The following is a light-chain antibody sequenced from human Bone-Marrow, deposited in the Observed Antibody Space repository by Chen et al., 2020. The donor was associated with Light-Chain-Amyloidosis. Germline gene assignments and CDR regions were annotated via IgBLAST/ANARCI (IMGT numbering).Light chain of an antibody. CDR2: KAS. CDR1: ALPKQY. V-gene: IGLV3-25*03. Sequence: SYELTQPPSVSVSPGQTARITCSGDALPKQYAYWYQQKPGQAPVLVIYKASERPSGIPERFSGSSSGTTVTLTISGVQAEDEADYYCQSADSSDLGVFGGGTKLTVL. CDR3: QSADSSDLGV. J-gene: IGLJ3*02.